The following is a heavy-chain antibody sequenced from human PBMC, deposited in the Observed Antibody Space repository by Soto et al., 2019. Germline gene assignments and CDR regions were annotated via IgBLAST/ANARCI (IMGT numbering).Heavy chain of an antibody. CDR1: GGTFSSDS. D-gene: IGHD2-15*01. J-gene: IGHJ4*02. CDR3: ARSGGLDRDFNY. Sequence: SVKVSCKASGGTFSSDSFSWVRQAPGQGLEWMGGIIPMFDTPIYAQKFQDRVTITADESPSTAYMQLSSLRSGDTAVYYCARSGGLDRDFNYWGQGSLVTVSS. V-gene: IGHV1-69*13. CDR2: IIPMFDTP.